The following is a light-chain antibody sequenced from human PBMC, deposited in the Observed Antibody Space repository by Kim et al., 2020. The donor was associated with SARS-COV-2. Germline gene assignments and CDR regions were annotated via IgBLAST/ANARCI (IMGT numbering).Light chain of an antibody. J-gene: IGLJ2*01. Sequence: GRQVTISCSGSSSNIGNNNVTWYHQIPGKAPILLIYDNNKRPAGIPDRFSGSKAGTSATLGITGLQTGDEADYYCGTWDSSLSAVVFGGGTQLTVL. V-gene: IGLV1-51*01. CDR2: DNN. CDR1: SSNIGNNN. CDR3: GTWDSSLSAVV.